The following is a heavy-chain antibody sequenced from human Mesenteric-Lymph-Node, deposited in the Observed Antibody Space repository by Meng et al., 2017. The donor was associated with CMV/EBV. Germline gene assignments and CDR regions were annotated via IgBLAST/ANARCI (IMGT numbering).Heavy chain of an antibody. Sequence: SETLSLTCSVSGYSISSGYYWGWIRQPPGKGLEWIGSIYQAGTTFYNPSLKSRVTISVDTSKSQFSLKVRSVTAADTAVYYCATAPIYQLPTYWGQETLVTVSS. CDR3: ATAPIYQLPTY. CDR1: GYSISSGYY. CDR2: IYQAGTT. D-gene: IGHD2-2*01. J-gene: IGHJ4*02. V-gene: IGHV4-38-2*02.